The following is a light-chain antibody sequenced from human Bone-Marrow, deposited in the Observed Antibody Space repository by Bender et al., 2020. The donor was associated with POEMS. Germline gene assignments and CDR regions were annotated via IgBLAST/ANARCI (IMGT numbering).Light chain of an antibody. CDR1: SSNIGAHA. CDR2: EVS. CDR3: CSYTAGSTLVV. Sequence: QSVLTQPPSASGTPGQRVTISCSGGSSNIGAHAVNWYQQHPGKAPKLLIYEVSQRPSGVSNRFSGSKSGTTASLTISGLQPEDEADYYCCSYTAGSTLVVFGGGTKVTVL. V-gene: IGLV2-23*02. J-gene: IGLJ2*01.